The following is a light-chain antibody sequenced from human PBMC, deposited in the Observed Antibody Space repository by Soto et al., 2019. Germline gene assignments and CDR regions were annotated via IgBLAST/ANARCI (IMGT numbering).Light chain of an antibody. Sequence: DIVMTQSPLSLPVTPGEPASNSCRSSQSLLHSNGYIYLDWYLQKPGQSPQVLIFLGSYRASGVPDRFSGSGSGTDFTLKISRVEAEDVGLYYCMQALQTPYTFGQGTKLEIK. CDR3: MQALQTPYT. CDR2: LGS. J-gene: IGKJ2*01. CDR1: QSLLHSNGYIY. V-gene: IGKV2-28*01.